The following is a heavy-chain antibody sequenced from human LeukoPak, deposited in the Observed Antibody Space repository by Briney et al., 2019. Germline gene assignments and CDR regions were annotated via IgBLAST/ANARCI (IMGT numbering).Heavy chain of an antibody. Sequence: PGGSLRLSCAASGFTFSSYWMSWVRQAPGKGLERVANIKQDGSEKYYVDSVKGRFTISRDNAKNSLYLQMNSLRAEDTAVYYCARRMSGSGSYMRRGFDYWGQGTLVTVSS. CDR3: ARRMSGSGSYMRRGFDY. CDR1: GFTFSSYW. V-gene: IGHV3-7*03. CDR2: IKQDGSEK. J-gene: IGHJ4*02. D-gene: IGHD3-10*01.